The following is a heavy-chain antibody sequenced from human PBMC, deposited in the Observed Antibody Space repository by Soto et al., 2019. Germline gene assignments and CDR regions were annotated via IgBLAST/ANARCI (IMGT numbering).Heavy chain of an antibody. V-gene: IGHV1-69*01. CDR2: IIPIFGTA. Sequence: QVQLVQSGAEVKKPGSSVKVSCKASGGTFSSYAISWVRQAPGQGLEWMGGIIPIFGTANYAQKFQGRVTITAYESTSTAYMELSSLRSEDTAVYYCARDSHYYGSGSYYGGFDYWGQGTLVTVSS. D-gene: IGHD3-10*01. J-gene: IGHJ4*02. CDR1: GGTFSSYA. CDR3: ARDSHYYGSGSYYGGFDY.